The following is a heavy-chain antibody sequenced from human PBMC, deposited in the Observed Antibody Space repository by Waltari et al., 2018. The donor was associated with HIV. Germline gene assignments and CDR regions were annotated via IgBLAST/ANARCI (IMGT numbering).Heavy chain of an antibody. D-gene: IGHD2-21*01. V-gene: IGHV3-33*01. J-gene: IGHJ6*02. CDR2: IWYDGSNT. CDR3: ARDVQGYCGGERCFYGMDV. Sequence: QVQLVESGGGVVQPGRSLRLSCAASGFTVSTYGMHWVRQAPGKGLEGVAVIWYDGSNTYYTDSVKGRFTISRDNSKNTLYLQMYSLRAEDTAVYYCARDVQGYCGGERCFYGMDVWGQGTTVTVSS. CDR1: GFTVSTYG.